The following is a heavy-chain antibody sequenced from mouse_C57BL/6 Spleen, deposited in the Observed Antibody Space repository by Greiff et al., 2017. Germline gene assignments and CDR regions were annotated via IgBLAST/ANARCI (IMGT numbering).Heavy chain of an antibody. Sequence: VQLKQSGPELVKPGASVKISCKASGYSFTGYFMNWVMQSHGKSLEWIGRINPYNGDTFYNQKFKGKATLTVDKSSSTAHMELRSLTSEDSAVYYCARRAVTNYAMDYWGQGTSVTVSS. D-gene: IGHD2-3*01. CDR1: GYSFTGYF. CDR3: ARRAVTNYAMDY. V-gene: IGHV1-20*01. J-gene: IGHJ4*01. CDR2: INPYNGDT.